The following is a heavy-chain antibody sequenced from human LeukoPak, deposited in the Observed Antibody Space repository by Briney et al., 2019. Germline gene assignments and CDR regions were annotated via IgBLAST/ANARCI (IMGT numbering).Heavy chain of an antibody. Sequence: GGSLRLSCTASGFTFSHCWMSWVRQAPGRGLQWVADIKQDESEKYYVDSVKGRFTISRDNAKNSMYLQMNSLRAEDTAVYYCARDRYCSDSSCPHFDYWGQGTLVTVSS. CDR2: IKQDESEK. D-gene: IGHD2-15*01. J-gene: IGHJ4*02. CDR1: GFTFSHCW. CDR3: ARDRYCSDSSCPHFDY. V-gene: IGHV3-7*01.